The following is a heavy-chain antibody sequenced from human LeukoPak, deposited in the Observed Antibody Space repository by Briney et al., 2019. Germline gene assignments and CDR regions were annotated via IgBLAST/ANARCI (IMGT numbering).Heavy chain of an antibody. J-gene: IGHJ4*02. V-gene: IGHV3-23*01. CDR2: ISGSGGST. CDR3: AKVQDYGDYVWYFDY. Sequence: PGGSLRLSCAASGFTFSSYAMSWVRQAPGKGLEWVSAISGSGGSTYYADSVKGRFTISRDNSKSTLYLQMNSLRAEDTAVYYCAKVQDYGDYVWYFDYWGQGTLVTVSS. D-gene: IGHD4-17*01. CDR1: GFTFSSYA.